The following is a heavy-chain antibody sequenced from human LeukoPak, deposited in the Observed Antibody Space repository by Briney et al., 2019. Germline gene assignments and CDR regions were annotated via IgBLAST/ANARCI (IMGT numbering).Heavy chain of an antibody. Sequence: PGGSLRLSCAASGFTFSSYAMHWVRQAPGKGLEWVAVISYDGSNKYYADSVKGRFTISRDNSKNTLYLQMNSLRAEDTAVYYCASLRDGYTIRPHYYGMDVWGQGTTVTVSS. CDR2: ISYDGSNK. CDR1: GFTFSSYA. J-gene: IGHJ6*02. CDR3: ASLRDGYTIRPHYYGMDV. D-gene: IGHD5-24*01. V-gene: IGHV3-30-3*01.